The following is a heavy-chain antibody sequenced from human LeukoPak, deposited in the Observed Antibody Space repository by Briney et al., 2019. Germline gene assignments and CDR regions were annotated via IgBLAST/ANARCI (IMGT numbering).Heavy chain of an antibody. CDR3: ARVQDTAMGRVDY. CDR2: IIPIFGTA. Sequence: SVKVSCKASGGTFSSYAISWVRQAPGQGLEWMGGIIPIFGTANYAQKFQGRVTITADESTSTAYMELRSLRSEDTAVYYCARVQDTAMGRVDYWGQGTLVTVSS. V-gene: IGHV1-69*13. CDR1: GGTFSSYA. J-gene: IGHJ4*02. D-gene: IGHD5-18*01.